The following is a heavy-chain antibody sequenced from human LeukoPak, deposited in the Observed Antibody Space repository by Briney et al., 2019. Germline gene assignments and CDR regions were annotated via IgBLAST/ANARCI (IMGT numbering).Heavy chain of an antibody. Sequence: GGSLRLSCAASGFTFSSYWMSWVRQASGKGLEWVGRIRSKANSYATAYAASVKGRFTISRDDSKNTAYLQMNSLKTEDTAVYYCTIPYPMTTVISGDYYYYGMDVWGQGTTVTVSS. D-gene: IGHD4-17*01. J-gene: IGHJ6*02. V-gene: IGHV3-73*01. CDR1: GFTFSSYW. CDR3: TIPYPMTTVISGDYYYYGMDV. CDR2: IRSKANSYAT.